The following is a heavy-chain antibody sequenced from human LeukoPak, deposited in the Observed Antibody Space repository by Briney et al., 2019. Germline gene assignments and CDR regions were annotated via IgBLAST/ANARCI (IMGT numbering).Heavy chain of an antibody. J-gene: IGHJ5*02. Sequence: SETPSLTCAVYGGSFSGYYWSWIRQPPGKGLEWIGEINHSGSTNYNPSLKSRVTISVDTSKNQFSLKLSSVTAADTAVYYCASFPPWIQLWPWGQGTLVTVSS. V-gene: IGHV4-34*01. CDR1: GGSFSGYY. D-gene: IGHD5-18*01. CDR2: INHSGST. CDR3: ASFPPWIQLWP.